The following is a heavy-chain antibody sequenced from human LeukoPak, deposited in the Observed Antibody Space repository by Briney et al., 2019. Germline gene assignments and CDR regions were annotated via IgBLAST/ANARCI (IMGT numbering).Heavy chain of an antibody. J-gene: IGHJ4*02. CDR1: GFTFSTYS. CDR2: VSSSSSYI. V-gene: IGHV3-21*01. D-gene: IGHD6-6*01. Sequence: GGSLRLSCAASGFTFSTYSMQWVRQAPGRGLEWVSSVSSSSSYIYYADSLKGRFTVSRDNAKNSLYLQMNSLRADDTAVYYCARVPGGYSTSSPPYYFDYWGQGTLVTVSS. CDR3: ARVPGGYSTSSPPYYFDY.